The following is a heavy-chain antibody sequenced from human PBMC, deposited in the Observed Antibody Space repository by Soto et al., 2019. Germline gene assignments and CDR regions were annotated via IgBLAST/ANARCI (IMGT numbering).Heavy chain of an antibody. CDR1: GDSVSSNSAG. V-gene: IGHV6-1*01. Sequence: SQTLSLTCAITGDSVSSNSAGWSWVRQSPSRGLEWLGRTYYRSKWYYEYTVSVRGRITINPDTSKNQYSLQLNSVTPEDTAVYFCARGEQYSGRIFDYWGQGTLVTVSS. CDR3: ARGEQYSGRIFDY. J-gene: IGHJ4*01. D-gene: IGHD1-26*01. CDR2: TYYRSKWYY.